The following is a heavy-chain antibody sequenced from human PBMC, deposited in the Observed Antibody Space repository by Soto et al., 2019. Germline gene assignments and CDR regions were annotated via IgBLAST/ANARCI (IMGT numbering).Heavy chain of an antibody. Sequence: ASVKVSCKASGYTFNSYGISWVRQAPGQGLEWMGWISAYNGNTNYAQKLQGRVTMTTDTSTSTAYMELRSLRSDDTAVYYCARVKGSGWLNWLDPWGQGTQVTVSS. CDR2: ISAYNGNT. CDR3: ARVKGSGWLNWLDP. J-gene: IGHJ5*02. V-gene: IGHV1-18*01. D-gene: IGHD6-19*01. CDR1: GYTFNSYG.